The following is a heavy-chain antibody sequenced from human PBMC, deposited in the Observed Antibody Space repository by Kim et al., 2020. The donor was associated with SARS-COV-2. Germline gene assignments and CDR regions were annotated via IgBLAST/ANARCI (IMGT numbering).Heavy chain of an antibody. J-gene: IGHJ3*02. CDR1: GFTFSSYS. CDR3: ARDMAVAGINDAFDI. CDR2: ISSSSSYI. D-gene: IGHD6-19*01. Sequence: GGSLRLSCAASGFTFSSYSMNWVLQAPGKGLEWVSSISSSSSYIYYADSVKGRFTISRDNAKNSLYLQMNSLRAEDTAVYYCARDMAVAGINDAFDIWGQGTMVTVSS. V-gene: IGHV3-21*01.